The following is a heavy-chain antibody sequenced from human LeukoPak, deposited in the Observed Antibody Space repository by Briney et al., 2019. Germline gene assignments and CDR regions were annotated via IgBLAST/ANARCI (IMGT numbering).Heavy chain of an antibody. CDR3: ASEYCSGGSCNMDV. CDR2: ISSSGSTI. V-gene: IGHV3-48*03. Sequence: GGSLRLSCAASGFTFSSYEMNWVRQAPGKGLEWVSYISSSGSTIYYADSVKGRLTISRDNAKNSLYLQMNSLRAEDTAVYYCASEYCSGGSCNMDVWGKGTTVTVSS. D-gene: IGHD2-15*01. CDR1: GFTFSSYE. J-gene: IGHJ6*03.